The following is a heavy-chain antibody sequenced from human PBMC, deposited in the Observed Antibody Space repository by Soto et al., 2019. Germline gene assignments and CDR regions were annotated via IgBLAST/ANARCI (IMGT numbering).Heavy chain of an antibody. D-gene: IGHD2-15*01. J-gene: IGHJ5*02. CDR2: IDHSGST. CDR3: ARSPYAGGVARS. Sequence: QVQLQQWGAGLLKPSETLSLTCAVYGGSFSGYYWSWIRQPPGKGLEWIGEIDHSGSTNYNLSLESRVTISVDTAKNQFSLKLSSVTAADTAVYYCARSPYAGGVARSWGQGTLVTVSS. CDR1: GGSFSGYY. V-gene: IGHV4-34*01.